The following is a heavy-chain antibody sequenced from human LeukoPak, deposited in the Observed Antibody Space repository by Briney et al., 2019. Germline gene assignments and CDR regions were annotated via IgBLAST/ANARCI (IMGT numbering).Heavy chain of an antibody. Sequence: SETLSLTCTVSGGSISSYYWSWIRQPPGKGLEWIGYIYTSGSTNYNPSLKSRVTISVDTSKNQFSLKLSSVTAADTAVYYCARGQKGGDAFDIWGQGTMVTVSS. CDR1: GGSISSYY. CDR2: IYTSGST. CDR3: ARGQKGGDAFDI. D-gene: IGHD3-16*01. V-gene: IGHV4-4*09. J-gene: IGHJ3*02.